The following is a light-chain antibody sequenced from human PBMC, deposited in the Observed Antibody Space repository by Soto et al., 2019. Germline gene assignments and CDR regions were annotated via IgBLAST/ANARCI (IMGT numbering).Light chain of an antibody. V-gene: IGKV3-20*01. CDR2: GAS. Sequence: EIVMTQSPGTLSLSPGERATLSCRASQRITSSFLAWYQQKPGQAPRLLIYGASNRATGIPARFSGSGSGTAFTVTISRLEPEGFAVYFCQQYGSSPWAFGQGTKVEIK. CDR3: QQYGSSPWA. J-gene: IGKJ1*01. CDR1: QRITSSF.